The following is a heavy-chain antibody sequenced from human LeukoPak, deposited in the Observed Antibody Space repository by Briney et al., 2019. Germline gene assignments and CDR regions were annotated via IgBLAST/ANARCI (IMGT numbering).Heavy chain of an antibody. V-gene: IGHV3-21*01. J-gene: IGHJ3*02. CDR3: ARDYKPSSWQPTGAFDI. Sequence: PGGSLRPSCAASGFTFNNYFMTWVRQAPGKGLEWVSSISSSSSYIYYADSVKGRFTISRDNAKNSLYLQMNSLRAKDTAVYYCARDYKPSSWQPTGAFDIWGQGTMVTVSS. CDR2: ISSSSSYI. CDR1: GFTFNNYF. D-gene: IGHD6-13*01.